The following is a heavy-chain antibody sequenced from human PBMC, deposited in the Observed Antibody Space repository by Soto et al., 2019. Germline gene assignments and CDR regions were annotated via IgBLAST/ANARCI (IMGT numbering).Heavy chain of an antibody. CDR3: ASNDRPPKWELRVGDYYYGMDV. V-gene: IGHV1-3*01. Sequence: ASVKVSCKASGYTFTSYAMHWLRQAPGQRLEWMGWINAGNGNTKYSQKFQGRVTITRDTSASTAYMELSSLRSEDTAVYYCASNDRPPKWELRVGDYYYGMDVWGEGTTVTVS. CDR2: INAGNGNT. D-gene: IGHD1-26*01. J-gene: IGHJ6*02. CDR1: GYTFTSYA.